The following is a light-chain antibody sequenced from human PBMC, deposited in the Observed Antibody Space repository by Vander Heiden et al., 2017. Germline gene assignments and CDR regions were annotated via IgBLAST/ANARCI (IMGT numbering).Light chain of an antibody. CDR1: SSDVGGYNY. CDR2: EVS. J-gene: IGLJ1*01. Sequence: QSALTPPASVSGSPGQSITIPCTGISSDVGGYNYVTWYQQHPGKAPKLMIYEVSNRPSGVSNRCSGSKPGNTASLTISGLQAEDEADYYCSSYTSSSTLDVFGTGTKVTVL. V-gene: IGLV2-14*01. CDR3: SSYTSSSTLDV.